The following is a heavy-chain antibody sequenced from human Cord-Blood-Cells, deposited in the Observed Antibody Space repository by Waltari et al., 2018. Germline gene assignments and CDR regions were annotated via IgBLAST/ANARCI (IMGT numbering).Heavy chain of an antibody. V-gene: IGHV4-34*01. J-gene: IGHJ6*02. D-gene: IGHD3-22*01. Sequence: QVQLQQWGAGLLKPSETLSLTCAVYGGSFSGYYWSWIRQPPGKGLEWRGEINHSGSTNYHPSLKSRVTITVDTSKNQFSRKLSSVTAADTAVYYCARGDYYDSSGYYYYYYYGMDVWGQGTTVTVSS. CDR2: INHSGST. CDR3: ARGDYYDSSGYYYYYYYGMDV. CDR1: GGSFSGYY.